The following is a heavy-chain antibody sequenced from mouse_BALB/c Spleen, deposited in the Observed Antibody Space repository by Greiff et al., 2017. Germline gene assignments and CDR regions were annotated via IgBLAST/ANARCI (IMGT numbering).Heavy chain of an antibody. CDR2: ISSGSSTI. J-gene: IGHJ2*01. CDR3: ASSPGSYFDY. Sequence: EVKVVESGGGLVQPGGSRKLSCAASGFTFSSFGMHWVRQAPEKGLEWVAYISSGSSTIYYADTVKGRFTISRDNPKNTLFLQMTSLRSEDTAMYYCASSPGSYFDYWGQGTTLTVSS. V-gene: IGHV5-17*02. CDR1: GFTFSSFG. D-gene: IGHD4-1*01.